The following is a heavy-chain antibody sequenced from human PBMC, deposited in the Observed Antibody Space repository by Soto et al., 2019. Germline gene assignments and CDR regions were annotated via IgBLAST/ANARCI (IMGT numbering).Heavy chain of an antibody. J-gene: IGHJ4*02. CDR3: AKDRSSTSCYAFDY. V-gene: IGHV3-23*01. CDR2: IGGSSGST. D-gene: IGHD2-2*01. Sequence: GGSLRLACAASGFTFRSYAMSWVRQAPGKGLEWVSAIGGSSGSTDYADSVKGRFTISRDNSKNTLFLQMNSLRAEDTAVYYCAKDRSSTSCYAFDYWGQGTLVTVSS. CDR1: GFTFRSYA.